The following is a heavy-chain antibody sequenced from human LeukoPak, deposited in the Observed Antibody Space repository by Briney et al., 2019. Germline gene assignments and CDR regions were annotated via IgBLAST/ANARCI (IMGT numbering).Heavy chain of an antibody. J-gene: IGHJ4*02. CDR2: INHSGST. CDR1: GGSFGGYY. D-gene: IGHD5-18*01. V-gene: IGHV4-34*01. CDR3: ASDVDTAMGGTY. Sequence: SETLSLICAVYGGSFGGYYWNWIRQPPGKGLEWIGEINHSGSTNYNPSLKSRVTISVDTSKNQFSLKLSSVTAADTAVYYCASDVDTAMGGTYWGQGTLVTVSS.